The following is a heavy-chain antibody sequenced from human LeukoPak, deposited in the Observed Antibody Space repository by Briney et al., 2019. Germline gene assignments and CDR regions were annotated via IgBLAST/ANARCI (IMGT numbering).Heavy chain of an antibody. Sequence: GGSLRLSCAASGFTFSSYGMHWVRQAPGKGLEWVAVISYDGSNKYYADFVKGRFTISRDNSKNTLYLQMNSLRAEDTAVYYCAKDLIRYYYYYGMDVWGQGTTVTVSS. CDR1: GFTFSSYG. V-gene: IGHV3-30*18. CDR2: ISYDGSNK. J-gene: IGHJ6*02. CDR3: AKDLIRYYYYYGMDV.